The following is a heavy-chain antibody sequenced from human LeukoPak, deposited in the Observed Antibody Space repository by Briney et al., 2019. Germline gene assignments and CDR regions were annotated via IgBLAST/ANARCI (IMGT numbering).Heavy chain of an antibody. D-gene: IGHD3-16*02. CDR1: GFTFSSYG. CDR2: ISYDGSDK. Sequence: PGRSLRHSCAASGFTFSSYGMHWVRQAPGKGLEWVALISYDGSDKYFADSVKGRFTISRDNSKNTLYLQVNSLRGDDTAVYYCAKERGRLGELSLYLAIDYWGQGTLVTVSA. V-gene: IGHV3-30*18. J-gene: IGHJ4*02. CDR3: AKERGRLGELSLYLAIDY.